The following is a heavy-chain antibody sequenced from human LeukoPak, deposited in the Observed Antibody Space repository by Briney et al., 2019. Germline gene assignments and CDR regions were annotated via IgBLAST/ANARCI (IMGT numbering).Heavy chain of an antibody. J-gene: IGHJ4*02. CDR1: GGSISSYY. CDR3: ARTYCRGGSCHFDY. V-gene: IGHV4-59*08. CDR2: IYYSGST. D-gene: IGHD2-15*01. Sequence: SETLSLTCTVSGGSISSYYWSWIRQPPGKGLEWIGYIYYSGSTDSNPSLKSRVTISVDTSKNQISLKLSSVTAADTAVCYCARTYCRGGSCHFDYWGQGTLVTVSS.